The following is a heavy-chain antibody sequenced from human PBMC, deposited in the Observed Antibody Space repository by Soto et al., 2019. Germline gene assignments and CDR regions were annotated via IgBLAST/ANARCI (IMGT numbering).Heavy chain of an antibody. CDR3: ARAPAYDGSRYYLN. Sequence: GGSLRLSCAASGFSFSSYDMHWVRQATGKGLEWVSAIGTTGDTYYPGSVKGRFTISRENAKNSLYLQMNSLTAEDTAVYYCARAPAYDGSRYYLNWGQGTLVTVSS. J-gene: IGHJ4*02. CDR1: GFSFSSYD. V-gene: IGHV3-13*01. CDR2: IGTTGDT. D-gene: IGHD3-22*01.